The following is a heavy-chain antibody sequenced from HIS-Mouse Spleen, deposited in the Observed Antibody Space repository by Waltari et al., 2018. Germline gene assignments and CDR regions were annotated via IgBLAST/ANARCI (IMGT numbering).Heavy chain of an antibody. D-gene: IGHD1-26*01. Sequence: EVQLVESGGGLVQPGGSLRLSCAASGFTVSSNYMIWVRQAPGKGLGWVSVIYSGGSTYYADSVKGRFTISRDNSKNTLYLQMNSLRAEDTAVYYCARDRSGSYYFDYWGQGTLVTVSS. CDR2: IYSGGST. V-gene: IGHV3-66*01. J-gene: IGHJ4*02. CDR1: GFTVSSNY. CDR3: ARDRSGSYYFDY.